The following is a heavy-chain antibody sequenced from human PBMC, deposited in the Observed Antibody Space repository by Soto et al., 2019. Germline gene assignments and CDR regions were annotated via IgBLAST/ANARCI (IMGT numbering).Heavy chain of an antibody. Sequence: PGGSLRLSCAASGFTFNSFTMNWVRQAPWKGLEWVSHISSSGGTIYYADSVKGRFTIFRDNAKNSLYLQMNSLRVEDTAVYYCERGWGSSPLNAFDGRGWGSRSLSAFDIWGLGTLVTVSS. CDR3: ERGWGSSPLNAFDGRGWGSRSLSAFDI. D-gene: IGHD6-6*01. CDR1: GFTFNSFT. J-gene: IGHJ3*02. V-gene: IGHV3-48*01. CDR2: ISSSGGTI.